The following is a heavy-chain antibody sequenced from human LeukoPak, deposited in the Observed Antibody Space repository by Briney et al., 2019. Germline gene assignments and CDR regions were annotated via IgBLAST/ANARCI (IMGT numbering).Heavy chain of an antibody. CDR2: IRSKAYGGTT. CDR3: TRSIAAASAEYFQH. J-gene: IGHJ1*01. D-gene: IGHD6-13*01. Sequence: GGSLRLSCTASGFTFGDYAMSWFRQAPGKGLEWVGFIRSKAYGGTTEYAASVKGRFTISRDDSKSIAYLQMNSLKTKDTAVYYCTRSIAAASAEYFQHWGQGTLVTVSS. V-gene: IGHV3-49*03. CDR1: GFTFGDYA.